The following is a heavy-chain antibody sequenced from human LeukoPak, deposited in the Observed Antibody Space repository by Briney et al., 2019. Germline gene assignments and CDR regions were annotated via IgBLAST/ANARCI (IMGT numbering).Heavy chain of an antibody. CDR1: GGSISSYY. D-gene: IGHD6-13*01. J-gene: IGHJ5*02. Sequence: SETLSLTCTVSGGSISSYYWNWIRQPPGKGLEWIGEINHTGSTNYNPSLKSRVTISVDTSKNQFSLKLSSVTAADTAVYYCARGLISSSWRNNWFDPWGQGILVTVSS. CDR3: ARGLISSSWRNNWFDP. V-gene: IGHV4-34*01. CDR2: INHTGST.